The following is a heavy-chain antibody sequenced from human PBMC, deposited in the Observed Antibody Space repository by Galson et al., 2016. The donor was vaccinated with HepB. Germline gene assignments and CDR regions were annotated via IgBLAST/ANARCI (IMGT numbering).Heavy chain of an antibody. D-gene: IGHD3-10*01. V-gene: IGHV5-10-1*01. CDR2: IDPSDSDT. Sequence: QSGAEVKKPGESLRVSCQGSGYSFASFWITWVRQVPGKGLEWMGRIDPSDSDTKYSPSFQGQVTSSADKSISTAYLHWSSLKASDTAMYYCARQRAGELLHFSYNWFDPWGQGTLVTVSS. CDR3: ARQRAGELLHFSYNWFDP. CDR1: GYSFASFW. J-gene: IGHJ5*02.